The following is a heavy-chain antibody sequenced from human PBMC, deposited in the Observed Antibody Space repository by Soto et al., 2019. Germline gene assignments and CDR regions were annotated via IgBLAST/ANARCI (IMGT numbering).Heavy chain of an antibody. J-gene: IGHJ4*02. CDR1: GGTFSCYA. CDR3: ARENSYFDY. Sequence: ASVKVSCKASGGTFSCYAICWVRQAPGQGLEWMGWISAYNANANYAQKFQGRVTMTADTSTSTAYMELRSLRSDDTAVYYCARENSYFDYWGQGTLVTVSS. V-gene: IGHV1-18*01. CDR2: ISAYNANA.